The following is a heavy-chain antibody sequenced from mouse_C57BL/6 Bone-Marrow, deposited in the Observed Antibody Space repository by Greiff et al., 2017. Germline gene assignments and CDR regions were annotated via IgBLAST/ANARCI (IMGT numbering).Heavy chain of an antibody. CDR2: IYPGDGDT. Sequence: QVQLQQSGAELVKPGASVKISCKASGYAFSSYWMNWVKQRPGKGLEWIGQIYPGDGDTNYNGKFKGKAKLTADKSSSTAYMQLSSLTSEDSAVYFCARWGYYYGSSEDYWGQGTSVTVSS. J-gene: IGHJ4*01. CDR3: ARWGYYYGSSEDY. V-gene: IGHV1-80*01. D-gene: IGHD1-1*01. CDR1: GYAFSSYW.